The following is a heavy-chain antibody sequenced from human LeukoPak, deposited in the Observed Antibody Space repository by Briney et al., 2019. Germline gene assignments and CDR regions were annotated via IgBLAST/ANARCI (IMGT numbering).Heavy chain of an antibody. J-gene: IGHJ4*02. CDR2: ISPSGDIK. CDR1: GFTFSRHG. V-gene: IGHV3-23*01. Sequence: GGSLRLSCVASGFTFSRHGMNWARQAPGKGLEWVSGISPSGDIKYYVDSVKGRFTVSRDNSKNTLYLQINSLRDGDTAVYYCAKDDAWLQYNDWGQGTLVTVSS. CDR3: AKDDAWLQYND. D-gene: IGHD5-24*01.